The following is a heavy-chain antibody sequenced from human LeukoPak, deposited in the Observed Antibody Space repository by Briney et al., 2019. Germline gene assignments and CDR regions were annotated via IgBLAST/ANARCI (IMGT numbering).Heavy chain of an antibody. CDR3: ARDPRSSGFFAC. CDR2: INPNSGGT. Sequence: ASVKVSCKASGYTFTGYYMHWVRQAPGQGLEWMGWINPNSGGTNYAQKFQGRVTMTRDTSISTAYMELSRLRPDDTAVYYCARDPRSSGFFACWGRGTLVTVSS. CDR1: GYTFTGYY. D-gene: IGHD6-19*01. V-gene: IGHV1-2*02. J-gene: IGHJ4*02.